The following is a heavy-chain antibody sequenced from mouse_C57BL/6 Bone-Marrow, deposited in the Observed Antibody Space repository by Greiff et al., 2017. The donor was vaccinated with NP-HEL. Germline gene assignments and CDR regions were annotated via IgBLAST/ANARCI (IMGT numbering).Heavy chain of an antibody. V-gene: IGHV1-31*01. D-gene: IGHD1-1*01. Sequence: VHVKQSGPELVKPGASVKISCKASGYSFTGYYMHWVKQSHGNILDWIGYIYPYNGVSSYNQKFKGKATLTVDKSSSTAYMELRSLTSEDSAVYYCARDYGSSYVWFAYWGQGTLVTVSA. CDR2: IYPYNGVS. CDR3: ARDYGSSYVWFAY. J-gene: IGHJ3*01. CDR1: GYSFTGYY.